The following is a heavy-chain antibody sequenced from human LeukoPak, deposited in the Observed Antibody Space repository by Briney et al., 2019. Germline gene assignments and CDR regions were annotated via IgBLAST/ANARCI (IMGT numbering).Heavy chain of an antibody. Sequence: PGGSLRLSCAASGFTFSSYSMNWVRQAPGKGLEWVSSISSSSSYINYADSVKGRFTISRDNAKNSLYLQMNSLRAEDTAVYYCARALLYSSYDYWGQGTLVTVSS. D-gene: IGHD5-18*01. J-gene: IGHJ4*02. CDR1: GFTFSSYS. V-gene: IGHV3-21*01. CDR2: ISSSSSYI. CDR3: ARALLYSSYDY.